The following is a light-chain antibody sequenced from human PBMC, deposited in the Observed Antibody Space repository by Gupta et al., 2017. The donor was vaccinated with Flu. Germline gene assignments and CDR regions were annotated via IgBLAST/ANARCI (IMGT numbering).Light chain of an antibody. CDR1: QGISSW. V-gene: IGKV1-12*01. CDR2: AAS. J-gene: IGKJ4*01. Sequence: GERVTITCRASQGISSWLAWYQQKPGQAPKLLIYAASSLLSGVPSRFSGSGSGTDFTLTISSLQPEDSATYYCQQANSFPVTFGGGTKVEIK. CDR3: QQANSFPVT.